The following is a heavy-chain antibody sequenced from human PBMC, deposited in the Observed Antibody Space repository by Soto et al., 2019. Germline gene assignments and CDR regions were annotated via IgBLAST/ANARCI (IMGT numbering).Heavy chain of an antibody. V-gene: IGHV4-59*01. J-gene: IGHJ5*02. CDR3: ARTQIVVVVAATPWFDP. D-gene: IGHD2-15*01. CDR1: GGSISSYY. Sequence: SETLSLTCTVSGGSISSYYWSWIRQPPGKGLEWIGYIYYSGSTNYNPSLKSRVTISVDTSKNQFSLKLSSVTAADTAVYYCARTQIVVVVAATPWFDPWGQGTPVTVSS. CDR2: IYYSGST.